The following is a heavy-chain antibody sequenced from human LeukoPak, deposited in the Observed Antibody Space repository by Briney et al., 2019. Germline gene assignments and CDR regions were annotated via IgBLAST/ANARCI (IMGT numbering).Heavy chain of an antibody. V-gene: IGHV3-7*01. J-gene: IGHJ4*02. Sequence: QTGGSLRLSCAASGFTFSTFWMSWVRQAPGKGLEWVANIKEDGSEKYYVDSMKGRFTVSRDNAKNPLYLQMDSLRAEDTAVYYCARGGTFVSDYWGQGTLVTVSS. CDR1: GFTFSTFW. D-gene: IGHD1-1*01. CDR2: IKEDGSEK. CDR3: ARGGTFVSDY.